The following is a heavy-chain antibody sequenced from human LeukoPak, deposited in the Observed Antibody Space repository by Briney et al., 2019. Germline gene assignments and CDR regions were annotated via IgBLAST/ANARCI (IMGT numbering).Heavy chain of an antibody. CDR1: GFTFSSYN. CDR3: ARDPYSGSYGPYYYYYMDV. V-gene: IGHV3-21*01. J-gene: IGHJ6*03. CDR2: ITSDSRYV. D-gene: IGHD1-26*01. Sequence: PGESLRLSCAASGFTFSSYNMNWVRQAPGKGLEWVSSITSDSRYVYYAYSVKVRFTISRDNAKNSLYLQMNSLRAEDAALYFCARDPYSGSYGPYYYYYMDVWGKGTTVTITS.